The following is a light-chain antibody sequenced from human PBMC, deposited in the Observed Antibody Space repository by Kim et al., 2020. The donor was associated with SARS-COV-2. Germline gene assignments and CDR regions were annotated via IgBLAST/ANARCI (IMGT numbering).Light chain of an antibody. V-gene: IGLV1-44*01. J-gene: IGLJ3*02. Sequence: GQRVTISCSGSSSNIGSNVVNWYQQLPGTAPRLVIYTENQRPSGVPDRFSGSKSGTSASLAISGLQSEDEADYYCAAWDVRLNGWVFGGGTKLTVL. CDR3: AAWDVRLNGWV. CDR1: SSNIGSNV. CDR2: TEN.